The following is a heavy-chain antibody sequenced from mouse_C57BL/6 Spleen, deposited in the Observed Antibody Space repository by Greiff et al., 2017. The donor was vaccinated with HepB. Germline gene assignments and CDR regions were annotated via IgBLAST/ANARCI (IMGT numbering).Heavy chain of an antibody. J-gene: IGHJ4*01. Sequence: EVKLMESEGGLVQPGSSMKLSCTASGFTFSDYYMAWVRQVPEKGLEWVANINYDGSSTYYLDSLKSRFIISRDNAKNILYLQMSSLKSEDTATYYCARADGDYAYYYAMDYWGQGTSVTVSS. CDR3: ARADGDYAYYYAMDY. CDR2: INYDGSST. V-gene: IGHV5-16*01. D-gene: IGHD2-13*01. CDR1: GFTFSDYY.